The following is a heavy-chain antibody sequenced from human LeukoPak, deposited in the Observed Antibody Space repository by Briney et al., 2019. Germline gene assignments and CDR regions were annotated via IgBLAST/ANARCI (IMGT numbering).Heavy chain of an antibody. CDR2: ISSSSSYI. CDR3: AREDCSSTSCYAVFDAFDI. V-gene: IGHV3-21*01. CDR1: GFTFSSYS. D-gene: IGHD2-2*01. Sequence: GGSLRLSCAASGFTFSSYSMNWVRQAPGKGLEWVSSISSSSSYIYYADSVKGRFTISRDNAKNSLYLQMNSLRAEDTAVYYCAREDCSSTSCYAVFDAFDIWGQGTMVTVSP. J-gene: IGHJ3*02.